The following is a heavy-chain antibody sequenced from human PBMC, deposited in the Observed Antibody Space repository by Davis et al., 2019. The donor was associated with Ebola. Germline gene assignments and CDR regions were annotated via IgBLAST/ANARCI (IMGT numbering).Heavy chain of an antibody. CDR3: ARGSNTGFLEWYNWFDP. D-gene: IGHD3-3*01. V-gene: IGHV1-3*01. CDR2: INAGNGNT. CDR1: GYTFTSYA. J-gene: IGHJ5*02. Sequence: ASVKVSCKASGYTFTSYAMHWVRQAPGQRLEWMGWINAGNGNTKYSQKFQGRVTMTRNTSISTAYMELSSLRSEDTAVYYCARGSNTGFLEWYNWFDPWGQGTLVTVSS.